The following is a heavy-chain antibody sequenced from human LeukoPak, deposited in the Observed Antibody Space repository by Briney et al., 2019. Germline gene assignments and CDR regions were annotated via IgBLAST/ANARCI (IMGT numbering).Heavy chain of an antibody. J-gene: IGHJ4*02. CDR2: VKPDGSEK. Sequence: PGGSLRLSCAASGFTFSSYWMSWVRQAPGKGLEWVANVKPDGSEKYYVDSVKGRFTLSRDNAKNTLSLQMNSLRAEDTAVYYCARNSGYDLPFDYWGQGTLVTVSS. D-gene: IGHD5-12*01. CDR3: ARNSGYDLPFDY. V-gene: IGHV3-7*03. CDR1: GFTFSSYW.